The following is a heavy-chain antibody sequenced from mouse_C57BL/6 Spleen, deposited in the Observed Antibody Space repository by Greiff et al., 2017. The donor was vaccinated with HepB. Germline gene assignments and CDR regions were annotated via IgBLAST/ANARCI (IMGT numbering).Heavy chain of an antibody. D-gene: IGHD4-1*01. V-gene: IGHV1-64*01. CDR3: ARRRANWDAAWFAY. CDR1: GYTFTSYW. J-gene: IGHJ3*01. CDR2: IHPNSGST. Sequence: QVQLQQPGAELVKPGASVKLSCKASGYTFTSYWMHWVKQRPGQGLEWIGMIHPNSGSTNYNEKFKSKATLTVDKSSSTAYMQLSSLTSEDSAVYYCARRRANWDAAWFAYWGQGTLVTVSA.